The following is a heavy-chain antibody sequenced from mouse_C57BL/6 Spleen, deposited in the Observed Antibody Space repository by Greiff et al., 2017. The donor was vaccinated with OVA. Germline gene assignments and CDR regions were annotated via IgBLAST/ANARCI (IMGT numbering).Heavy chain of an antibody. CDR3: ASYDGSSYGAMDY. V-gene: IGHV1-66*01. J-gene: IGHJ4*01. D-gene: IGHD1-1*01. Sequence: QVQLQQSGPELVKPGASVKISCKASGYSFTSYYIHWVKQRPGQGLEWIGWIYPGSGNTKYNEKFKGKATLTADTSSSTAYMQLSSLTSEDSAVYYCASYDGSSYGAMDYWGQGTSVTVSS. CDR1: GYSFTSYY. CDR2: IYPGSGNT.